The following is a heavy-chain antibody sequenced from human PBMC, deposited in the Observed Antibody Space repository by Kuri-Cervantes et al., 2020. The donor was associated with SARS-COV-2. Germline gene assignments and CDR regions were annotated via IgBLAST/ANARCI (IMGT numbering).Heavy chain of an antibody. CDR3: ASCSSTSCSRRYYYYYYMDV. CDR2: INPNSGGT. J-gene: IGHJ6*03. CDR1: GYTFTSYD. Sequence: ASVKVSCKASGYTFTSYDINWVRQAPGQGLEWMGWINPNSGGTNYAQKFQGRVTMTRDTSISTAYMELSRLRSDDTAVYYCASCSSTSCSRRYYYYYYMDVWGKGTTVTVSS. V-gene: IGHV1-2*02. D-gene: IGHD2-2*01.